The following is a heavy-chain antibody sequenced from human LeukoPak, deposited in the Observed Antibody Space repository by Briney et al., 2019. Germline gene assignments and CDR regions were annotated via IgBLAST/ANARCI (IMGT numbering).Heavy chain of an antibody. CDR3: AKGNGYSYGRYYFDY. CDR2: IYYSGST. CDR1: GGSISSSDYY. V-gene: IGHV4-30-4*08. Sequence: SETLSLTCTVSGGSISSSDYYWSWIRQPPGKGLEWIGYIYYSGSTYYNPSLKSRVTISVDTSKNQFSLKLSSVTAADTAVYYCAKGNGYSYGRYYFDYWGQGTLVTVSS. J-gene: IGHJ4*02. D-gene: IGHD5-18*01.